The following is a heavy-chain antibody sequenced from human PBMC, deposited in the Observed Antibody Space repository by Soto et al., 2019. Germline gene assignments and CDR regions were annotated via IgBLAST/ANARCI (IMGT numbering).Heavy chain of an antibody. CDR2: INAGNGNT. J-gene: IGHJ5*02. CDR1: GYTFTSYA. Sequence: QVQLVQSGAEVKKPGASVKVSCKASGYTFTSYAMHWVRQAPGQRLEWMGWINAGNGNTKYSQKFQGRVTITRDTSASTAYMELSSLRSEDTAVYYCARDGDYSVLVERKNWFDPWGQGTLVTVSS. V-gene: IGHV1-3*01. CDR3: ARDGDYSVLVERKNWFDP. D-gene: IGHD4-4*01.